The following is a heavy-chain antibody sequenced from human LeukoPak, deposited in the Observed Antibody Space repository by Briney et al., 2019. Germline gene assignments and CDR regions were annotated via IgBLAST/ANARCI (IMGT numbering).Heavy chain of an antibody. V-gene: IGHV4-59*01. CDR2: IYYSGST. Sequence: KPSETLPLTCTVSGASISSYYWSWIRQPPGKGLEWIGFIYYSGSTNYNPSLKSRVTMSLDTSKNQFSLKLTSVIAADTAVYYCARGYDFWSGQNWFDPWGQGTLVTVSS. J-gene: IGHJ5*02. CDR1: GASISSYY. CDR3: ARGYDFWSGQNWFDP. D-gene: IGHD3-3*01.